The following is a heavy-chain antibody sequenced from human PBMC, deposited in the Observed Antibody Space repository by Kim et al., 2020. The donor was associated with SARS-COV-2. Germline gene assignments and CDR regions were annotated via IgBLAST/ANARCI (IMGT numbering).Heavy chain of an antibody. CDR3: ARAHPYYDWYFDL. CDR1: GYTFTSYG. V-gene: IGHV1-18*01. D-gene: IGHD3-10*01. Sequence: ASVKVSCKASGYTFTSYGISWVRQAPGQGLEWMGWISAYNGNTKYAQKLQGRVTMTTETSTSTAYMELRCLRSDDTAVYYCARAHPYYDWYFDLWGRGTLVTVPS. J-gene: IGHJ2*01. CDR2: ISAYNGNT.